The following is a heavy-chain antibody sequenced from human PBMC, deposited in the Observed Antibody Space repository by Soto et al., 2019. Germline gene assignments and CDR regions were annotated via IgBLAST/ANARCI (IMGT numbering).Heavy chain of an antibody. J-gene: IGHJ4*02. CDR3: ARRGAVAGLNF. Sequence: EVQLVESGGGLVQPGGSLRVSCAASGFTFSSYWMHWVRQAPGKGLVWVSRINSDGSSTSYADSVKGRFTISRDNAKNTLYLQMNSVSAEDTAIYFFARRGAVAGLNFWGQGTLVTVSS. D-gene: IGHD6-19*01. CDR1: GFTFSSYW. V-gene: IGHV3-74*01. CDR2: INSDGSST.